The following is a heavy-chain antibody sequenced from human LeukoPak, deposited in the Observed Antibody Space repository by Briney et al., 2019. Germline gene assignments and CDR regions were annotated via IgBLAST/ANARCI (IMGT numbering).Heavy chain of an antibody. Sequence: PGGSLRLSCAASGFTFSSYGMHWVRQAPGKGLEWVAVIWYDGSNKYYADSVKGRFTISRDNSKNTLYLQMNSLRAEDTAVYYCAREFTPQQLVNFSHIWGQGTMDTVSS. D-gene: IGHD6-13*01. CDR3: AREFTPQQLVNFSHI. J-gene: IGHJ3*02. CDR1: GFTFSSYG. CDR2: IWYDGSNK. V-gene: IGHV3-33*01.